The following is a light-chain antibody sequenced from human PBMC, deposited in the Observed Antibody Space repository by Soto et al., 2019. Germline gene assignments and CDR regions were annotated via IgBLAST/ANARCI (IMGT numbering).Light chain of an antibody. CDR3: AAWDDSLSGVV. J-gene: IGLJ2*01. V-gene: IGLV1-47*01. CDR2: RNN. Sequence: QSVLTQPPSASGTPGQRVTISCSGSSSNIGSNYIYWYQQLPGTAPNLLIYRNNERPSGVPDRFSGSKSGTSASLAISGLRSEDEADYPCAAWDDSLSGVVFGGGTKVTVL. CDR1: SSNIGSNY.